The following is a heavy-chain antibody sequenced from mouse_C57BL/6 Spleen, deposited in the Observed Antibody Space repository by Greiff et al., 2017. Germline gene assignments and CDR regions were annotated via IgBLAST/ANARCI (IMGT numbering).Heavy chain of an antibody. V-gene: IGHV5-6*01. CDR2: ISSGGSYT. J-gene: IGHJ2*01. CDR3: ARHEDYYGSSPFDY. D-gene: IGHD1-1*01. CDR1: GFTFSSYG. Sequence: EVKLVESGGDLVKPGGSLKLSCAASGFTFSSYGMSWVRPTPDKRLEWVATISSGGSYTYYPDSVKGRFTISRDNAKNTLYLQMSSLKSEDTAMYYCARHEDYYGSSPFDYWGQGTTLTVSS.